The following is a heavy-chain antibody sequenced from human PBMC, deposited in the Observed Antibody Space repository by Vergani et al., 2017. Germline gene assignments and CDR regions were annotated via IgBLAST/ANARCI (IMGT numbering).Heavy chain of an antibody. CDR1: GFTFSSYA. J-gene: IGHJ6*03. D-gene: IGHD6-6*01. Sequence: EVQLLESGGGLVQPGGSLRLSCAASGFTFSSYAMSWVRQAPGKGLEWVSAISGSGGSTYYADSVKGRFTISRDNSKNTLYLQMNSLRAEDTAVYYCAKQYSSSPSYYYYMDVWGKGTTVTVSS. CDR3: AKQYSSSPSYYYYMDV. CDR2: ISGSGGST. V-gene: IGHV3-23*01.